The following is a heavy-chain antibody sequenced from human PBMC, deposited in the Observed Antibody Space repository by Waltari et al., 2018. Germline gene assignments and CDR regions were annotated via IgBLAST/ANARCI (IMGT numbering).Heavy chain of an antibody. D-gene: IGHD6-13*01. CDR3: VRGKMYSRPYFDY. CDR1: GESFIGYY. J-gene: IGHJ4*02. Sequence: QMQLQQWGAGLLKPSETLSLTCAVAGESFIGYYWNWIRQPPGRGLEWMGEIHHSVSITYHPSLESRITISQDMSKKQFSLKLTSVTAADSAVYYCVRGKMYSRPYFDYWGQGTLVTVSS. V-gene: IGHV4-34*01. CDR2: IHHSVSI.